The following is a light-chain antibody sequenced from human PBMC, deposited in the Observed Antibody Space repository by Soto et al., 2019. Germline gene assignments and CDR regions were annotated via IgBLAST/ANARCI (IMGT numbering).Light chain of an antibody. Sequence: QLVLTQSSSASASLGSSVRLTCTLSSGHSTYIIAWHQQQPGKAPRYLMKLDGSGIFDKGSGLPDRFSGSSSGADRYLTISNLHFEDEADYYCETWDSNTVIFGGGTKVTVL. CDR2: LDGSGIF. V-gene: IGLV4-60*02. J-gene: IGLJ2*01. CDR3: ETWDSNTVI. CDR1: SGHSTYI.